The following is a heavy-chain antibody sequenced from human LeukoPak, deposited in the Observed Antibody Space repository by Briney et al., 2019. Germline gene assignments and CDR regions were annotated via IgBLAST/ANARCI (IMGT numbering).Heavy chain of an antibody. Sequence: PSDTLSLTCTVSGGTINPYYWSWIRQSPGRGLEWLGYVYYSGSTNYNPSLRGRLTISVDTSKNQFSLNLRFVTAADTAVYYCARVVGHDSDGYYAGDFDYWGQGTLVTVSS. D-gene: IGHD3-22*01. CDR1: GGTINPYY. J-gene: IGHJ4*02. CDR3: ARVVGHDSDGYYAGDFDY. V-gene: IGHV4-59*07. CDR2: VYYSGST.